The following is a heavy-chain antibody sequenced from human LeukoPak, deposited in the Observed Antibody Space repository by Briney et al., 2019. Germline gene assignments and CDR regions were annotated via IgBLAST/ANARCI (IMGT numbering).Heavy chain of an antibody. V-gene: IGHV3-7*01. J-gene: IGHJ4*02. CDR2: IKQDGSEK. CDR1: GFTFSSYW. CDR3: ARARYVRVPSDY. D-gene: IGHD2/OR15-2a*01. Sequence: GGSLRLSCAASGFTFSSYWMNWVRQAPGKGLEWVANIKQDGSEKYYVDSVKGRFTISRDNAKNSVYLQMNSLRAEDTAVYYCARARYVRVPSDYWDQGPLVTVSS.